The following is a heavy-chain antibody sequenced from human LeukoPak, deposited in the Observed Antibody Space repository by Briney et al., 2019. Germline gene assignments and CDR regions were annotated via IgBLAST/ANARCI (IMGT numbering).Heavy chain of an antibody. J-gene: IGHJ4*02. D-gene: IGHD1-26*01. Sequence: GGSLRLSCAASGFTFSSYAMCWVRQAPGKGLEWVSAISGSGGSTYYADSVKGRFTISRDNSKNTLYLQMNSLRAEDTAVYYCAKDSGSYYRGSDYWGQGTLVTVSS. V-gene: IGHV3-23*01. CDR2: ISGSGGST. CDR1: GFTFSSYA. CDR3: AKDSGSYYRGSDY.